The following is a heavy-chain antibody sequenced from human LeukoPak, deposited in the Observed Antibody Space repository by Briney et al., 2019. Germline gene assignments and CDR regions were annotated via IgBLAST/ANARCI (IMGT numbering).Heavy chain of an antibody. D-gene: IGHD5-18*01. Sequence: GESLKISCNGSGYTFTGYYMHWVRQAPGQGLEWMGWINPNSGGTNYAQKFQGRVTMTRDTSISTAYMELSRLRSDDTAVYYCARDIVMVTYWFDPWGQGTLVTVSS. V-gene: IGHV1-2*02. CDR1: GYTFTGYY. CDR3: ARDIVMVTYWFDP. J-gene: IGHJ5*02. CDR2: INPNSGGT.